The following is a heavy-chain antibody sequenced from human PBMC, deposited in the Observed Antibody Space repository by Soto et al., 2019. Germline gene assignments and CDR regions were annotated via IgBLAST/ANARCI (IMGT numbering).Heavy chain of an antibody. D-gene: IGHD6-13*01. CDR2: ISSSGGSR. V-gene: IGHV3-23*01. J-gene: IGHJ4*02. CDR3: AKDQGSSWYEIDY. CDR1: GFTFSNYA. Sequence: GGSLRLSCAASGFTFSNYAMNWVRQTPGEGQERGRIISSSGGSRNYADPVERRITNNRDNYKNTLYLQMNSLRAEDTAVYYCAKDQGSSWYEIDYWGQGTLVTVSS.